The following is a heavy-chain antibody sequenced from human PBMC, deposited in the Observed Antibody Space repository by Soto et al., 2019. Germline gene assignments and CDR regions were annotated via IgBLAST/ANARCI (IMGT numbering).Heavy chain of an antibody. CDR1: GFTFSSYG. CDR3: AKEMGTGGVYSSRWQLDY. CDR2: ISYDGSNK. Sequence: QVQLVESGGGVVQPGRSLRLSCAASGFTFSSYGMHWVRQAPGKGLEWVAVISYDGSNKYYADSVKGRFTISRDNSKNTLYLQMNSMRAEDTGVYYCAKEMGTGGVYSSRWQLDYWGQGTLVTVSS. J-gene: IGHJ4*02. D-gene: IGHD6-13*01. V-gene: IGHV3-30*18.